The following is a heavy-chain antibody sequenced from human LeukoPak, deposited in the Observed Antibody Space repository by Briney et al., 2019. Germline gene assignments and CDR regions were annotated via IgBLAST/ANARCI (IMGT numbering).Heavy chain of an antibody. D-gene: IGHD4-23*01. J-gene: IGHJ6*03. CDR2: INPNSGGT. V-gene: IGHV1-2*02. Sequence: ASVKVSCKASGYTFTGYYMHWVRQAPGQGLEWMGWINPNSGGTNYAQKFQGRVTMTRDTSISTAYMELSRLRSDDTAVYYCARDRASGGRATVGYYYYMDVWGKGTTVTISS. CDR1: GYTFTGYY. CDR3: ARDRASGGRATVGYYYYMDV.